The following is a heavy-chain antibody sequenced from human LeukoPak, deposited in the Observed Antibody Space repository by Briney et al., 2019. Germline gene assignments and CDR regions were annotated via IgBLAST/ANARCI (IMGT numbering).Heavy chain of an antibody. CDR3: ARALRTDILTTDY. Sequence: ASVKVSCKASGYTFTGHFVHWVQQAPGQGLEWMGWINPNSGGSNYAQNFQGRVTMTRDTPISTAYMELSRLRSDDTAVYYCARALRTDILTTDYWGQGTLVTVSS. D-gene: IGHD3-9*01. J-gene: IGHJ4*02. CDR1: GYTFTGHF. CDR2: INPNSGGS. V-gene: IGHV1-2*02.